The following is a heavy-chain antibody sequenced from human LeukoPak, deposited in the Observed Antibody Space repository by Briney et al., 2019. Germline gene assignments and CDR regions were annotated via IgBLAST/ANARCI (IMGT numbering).Heavy chain of an antibody. CDR2: IYTSGST. CDR1: GGSISSYY. CDR3: ARGYCSSTSCSGFDY. D-gene: IGHD2-2*01. Sequence: PSETLSLTCTVSGGSISSYYWSWMRQPAGEGRELIGRIYTSGSTNYNPSLKSRVTMSVDTSKNQFSLKLSSVTAADTAVYYCARGYCSSTSCSGFDYWGQGTLVTVSS. V-gene: IGHV4-4*07. J-gene: IGHJ4*02.